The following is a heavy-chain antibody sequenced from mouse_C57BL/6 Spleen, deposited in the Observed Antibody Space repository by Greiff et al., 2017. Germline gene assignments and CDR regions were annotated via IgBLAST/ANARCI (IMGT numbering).Heavy chain of an antibody. CDR2: IYPRSGNT. CDR1: GYTFTSYG. D-gene: IGHD4-1*02. Sequence: QVQLQQSGAELARPGASVKLSCKASGYTFTSYGISWVKQRTGQGLEWIGEIYPRSGNTYYNEKFKGKATLTADKSSSTAYMELRSLTSEDSAVXFCARWGQLGYFDYWGQGTTLTVSS. J-gene: IGHJ2*01. V-gene: IGHV1-81*01. CDR3: ARWGQLGYFDY.